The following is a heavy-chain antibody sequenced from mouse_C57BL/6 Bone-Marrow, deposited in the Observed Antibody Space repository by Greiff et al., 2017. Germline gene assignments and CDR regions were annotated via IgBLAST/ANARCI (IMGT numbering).Heavy chain of an antibody. J-gene: IGHJ4*01. D-gene: IGHD2-2*01. CDR1: GFTFSSYG. CDR3: ARHSTMVRGDY. CDR2: ISSGGSYT. V-gene: IGHV5-6*01. Sequence: EVKLKESGGDLVKPGGSLKLSCAASGFTFSSYGMSWVRQTPDKRLEWVATISSGGSYTYYPDSVKGRFTISRDNAKNTLYLQMSSLKSEDTAMYYCARHSTMVRGDYWGQGTSVTVSS.